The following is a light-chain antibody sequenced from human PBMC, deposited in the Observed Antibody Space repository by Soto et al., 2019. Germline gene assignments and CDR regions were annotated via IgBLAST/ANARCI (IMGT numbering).Light chain of an antibody. CDR3: QHRDT. Sequence: DIQMTQSPSTLSASVGDRVTITCRASQSITSWLAWYQQKPGKAPKLLIYKASTLESGVPSRFSGSGSGTEFTLTICSLQPNDFATYYCQHRDTFGQGTKV. V-gene: IGKV1-5*03. CDR2: KAS. J-gene: IGKJ1*01. CDR1: QSITSW.